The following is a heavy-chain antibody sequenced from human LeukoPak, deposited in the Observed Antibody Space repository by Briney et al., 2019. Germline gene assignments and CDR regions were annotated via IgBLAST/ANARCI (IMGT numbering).Heavy chain of an antibody. CDR3: TAASDTYPLVDY. D-gene: IGHD2-21*02. CDR2: MFHVGNT. J-gene: IGHJ4*02. V-gene: IGHV4-38-2*02. CDR1: GYSISSGYF. Sequence: SETLSLTCTVSGYSISSGYFWGWIRQSPGKGLEWIGSMFHVGNTFYNPSLKSRLTISLDTSKNQFSLKLSSVTAADTALYYCTAASDTYPLVDYWGQGTLVTVSS.